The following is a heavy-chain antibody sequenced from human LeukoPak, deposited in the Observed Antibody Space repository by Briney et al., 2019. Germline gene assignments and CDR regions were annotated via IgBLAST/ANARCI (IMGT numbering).Heavy chain of an antibody. V-gene: IGHV3-11*01. J-gene: IGHJ6*03. CDR3: ARVLRYCSGGNCYSGGLGYKDV. Sequence: PGRSLRLSCAASGFTFSDYNMRWIRQAPGKGLEWVSSISRSGSTKYYADSVKGRFTISRDNAKNSLFLQMNSLRAEDTAVYYCARVLRYCSGGNCYSGGLGYKDVWGKGTTVTISS. D-gene: IGHD2-15*01. CDR2: ISRSGSTK. CDR1: GFTFSDYN.